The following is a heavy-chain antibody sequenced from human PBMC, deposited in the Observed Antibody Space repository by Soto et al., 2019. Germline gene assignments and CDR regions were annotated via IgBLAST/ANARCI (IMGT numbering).Heavy chain of an antibody. CDR1: GFTFSSYG. CDR2: ISSSRSTI. V-gene: IGHV3-48*01. D-gene: IGHD2-8*01. J-gene: IGHJ4*02. Sequence: TGGSLRLSCAVSGFTFSSYGMSWVRQAPGKGLEWVSYISSSRSTIYYADSVKGRFTISRDNAKNSLYLQMNSLRAEDTAVYYCARDDQSGVPFDYWGQGTLVTVSS. CDR3: ARDDQSGVPFDY.